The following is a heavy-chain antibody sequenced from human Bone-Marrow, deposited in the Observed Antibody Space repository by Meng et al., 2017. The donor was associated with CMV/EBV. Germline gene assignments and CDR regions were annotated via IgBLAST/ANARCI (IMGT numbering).Heavy chain of an antibody. Sequence: ASVNVSCKASGYTFTSYGISWVRQAPGQGLEWMGWISAYNGNTNYAQKLQGRVTMTTDTSTSTAYMELRSLRSDDTAVYYCATLRYFDWSQQNYGMDVWGQGTTVTVSS. J-gene: IGHJ6*02. CDR3: ATLRYFDWSQQNYGMDV. V-gene: IGHV1-18*01. CDR1: GYTFTSYG. D-gene: IGHD3-9*01. CDR2: ISAYNGNT.